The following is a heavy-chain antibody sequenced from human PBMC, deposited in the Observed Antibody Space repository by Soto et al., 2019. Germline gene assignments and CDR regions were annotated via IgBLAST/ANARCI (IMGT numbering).Heavy chain of an antibody. V-gene: IGHV3-30*03. CDR2: ISYDGNYN. CDR1: RFTFSTYG. Sequence: QVELVESGGGVVQPGRSLRLSCAGSRFTFSTYGMHWVRQAPGKGLEWVAAISYDGNYNFYADSVKGRFTISRDNSQKTLYLQMNSLRADDTAVYFCARDRAFLHTTSRGCFDYWGQGTLVTVSS. J-gene: IGHJ4*02. D-gene: IGHD2-2*01. CDR3: ARDRAFLHTTSRGCFDY.